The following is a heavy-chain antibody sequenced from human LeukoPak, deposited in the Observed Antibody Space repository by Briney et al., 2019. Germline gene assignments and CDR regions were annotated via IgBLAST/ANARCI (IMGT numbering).Heavy chain of an antibody. Sequence: GGSLRLSCAASGLTVSSNSMSWVRQAPGKGLEWVSFIYSGGSTYYADSVKGRFTISRDNSKNTLYLQMNSLRADDTAVYYCARLLLSSLGYGDYQYGYFDYWGQGTLVTVSS. D-gene: IGHD4-17*01. CDR3: ARLLLSSLGYGDYQYGYFDY. J-gene: IGHJ4*02. CDR1: GLTVSSNS. V-gene: IGHV3-53*01. CDR2: IYSGGST.